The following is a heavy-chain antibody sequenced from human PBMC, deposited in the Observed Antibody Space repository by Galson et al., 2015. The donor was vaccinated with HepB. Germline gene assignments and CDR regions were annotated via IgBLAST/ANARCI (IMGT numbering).Heavy chain of an antibody. V-gene: IGHV4-39*01. D-gene: IGHD6-13*01. CDR3: DTAYIAAAAVGGWYFNL. CDR1: GGSISSSSYY. J-gene: IGHJ2*01. Sequence: ETLSLTCTVSGGSISSSSYYWGWIRQPPGKGLEWIGSIYYSGSTYYNPSLKSRVTISVDTSKNQFSLKLSSVTAADTAVYYCDTAYIAAAAVGGWYFNLWGRGTLVTVSS. CDR2: IYYSGST.